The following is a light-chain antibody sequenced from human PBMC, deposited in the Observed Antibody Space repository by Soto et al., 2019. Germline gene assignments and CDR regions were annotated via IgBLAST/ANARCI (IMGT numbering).Light chain of an antibody. V-gene: IGKV1-39*01. CDR3: QQSDSLPYT. Sequence: DIQMTQSSSSLSASVGDRVTIACRASQSISTYLNWYQQKPGKATEVLIYAVSSLQRGVPSRFSGSGSGTDVTLTISSLQPEDFAAYYCQQSDSLPYTCGQGTKLEIK. CDR2: AVS. J-gene: IGKJ2*01. CDR1: QSISTY.